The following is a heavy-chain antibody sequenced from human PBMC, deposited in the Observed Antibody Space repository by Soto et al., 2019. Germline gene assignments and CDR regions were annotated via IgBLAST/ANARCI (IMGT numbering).Heavy chain of an antibody. Sequence: ASVKVSCKASGGTFSSYAISWVRQAPGQGLEWMGGIIPIFGTANYAQKFQGRVTITADESTSTAYMELSSLRSEDTAVYYCARPTGIAAPIDYYYYGMDVWGQGTTVTVSS. D-gene: IGHD6-13*01. J-gene: IGHJ6*02. V-gene: IGHV1-69*13. CDR3: ARPTGIAAPIDYYYYGMDV. CDR2: IIPIFGTA. CDR1: GGTFSSYA.